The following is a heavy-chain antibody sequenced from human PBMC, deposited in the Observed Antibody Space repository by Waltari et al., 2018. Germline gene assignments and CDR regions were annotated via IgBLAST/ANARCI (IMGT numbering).Heavy chain of an antibody. CDR1: GVSITSNRHY. D-gene: IGHD1-1*01. CDR2: MSYSGAP. V-gene: IGHV4-39*01. J-gene: IGHJ3*01. CDR3: ATYIGASVGTAAFDV. Sequence: QLQLQESGPGLVKPSETLSLTCSVSGVSITSNRHYWGWNRQPPGQGLEWSGTMSYSGAPDSRPSRTSRVTISRDTSKNQLSLKLGSVTAADTAIYYCATYIGASVGTAAFDVWGQGTMVSVSS.